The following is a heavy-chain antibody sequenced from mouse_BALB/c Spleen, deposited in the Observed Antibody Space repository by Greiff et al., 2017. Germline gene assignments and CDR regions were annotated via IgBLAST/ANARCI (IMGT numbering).Heavy chain of an antibody. Sequence: DVKLVESGGGLVKPGGSLKLSCAASGFTFSDYYMYWVRQTPEKRLEWVATISDGGSYTYYPDSVKGRFTISRDNAKNNLYLQMSSLKSEDTAMYYCARDRDYGNFYAMDYWGQGTSVTVSS. CDR2: ISDGGSYT. V-gene: IGHV5-4*02. CDR3: ARDRDYGNFYAMDY. D-gene: IGHD2-1*01. J-gene: IGHJ4*01. CDR1: GFTFSDYY.